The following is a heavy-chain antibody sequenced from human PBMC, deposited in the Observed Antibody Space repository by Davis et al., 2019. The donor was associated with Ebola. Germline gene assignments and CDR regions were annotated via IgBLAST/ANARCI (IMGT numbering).Heavy chain of an antibody. V-gene: IGHV3-30*18. J-gene: IGHJ2*01. CDR2: ISYDGSNK. CDR1: GFTFSSYG. Sequence: GESLKISCAASGFTFSSYGMHWVRQAPGKGLEWVAVISYDGSNKYYADSVKGRFTISRDNSKNTLYLQMNSLRAEDTAVYYCAKDRLYWYFDLWGRGTLVTVSS. CDR3: AKDRLYWYFDL.